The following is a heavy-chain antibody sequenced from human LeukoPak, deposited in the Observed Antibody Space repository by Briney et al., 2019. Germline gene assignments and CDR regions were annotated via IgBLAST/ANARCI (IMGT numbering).Heavy chain of an antibody. CDR1: GFTFDDYG. Sequence: GGSLRLSCAASGFTFDDYGMSWVRQAPGKGLEWVSVISSGGSTNYADSVKGRFTISRDNSKNTLYFQMNSLRAEDTAVYYCARVAHGSYYDLDYWGQGTLVTVSS. J-gene: IGHJ4*02. V-gene: IGHV3-53*01. CDR3: ARVAHGSYYDLDY. D-gene: IGHD1-26*01. CDR2: ISSGGST.